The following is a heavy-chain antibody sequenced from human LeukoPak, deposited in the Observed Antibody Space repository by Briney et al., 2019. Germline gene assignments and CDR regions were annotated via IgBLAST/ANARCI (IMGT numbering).Heavy chain of an antibody. J-gene: IGHJ3*02. CDR1: GGSISSGGYY. CDR3: TRHVRDRDAFDI. V-gene: IGHV4-39*01. Sequence: SETLSLTCTVSGGSISSGGYYWSWIRQHPGKGLEWIGYIYYSGSTYYNPSLKSRVTISVDTSKNQFSLKLSSVTAADTSVYYCTRHVRDRDAFDIWGQGTMVTVSS. CDR2: IYYSGST.